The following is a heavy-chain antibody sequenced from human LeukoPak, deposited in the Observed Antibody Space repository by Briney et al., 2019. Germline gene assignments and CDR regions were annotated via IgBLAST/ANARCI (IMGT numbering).Heavy chain of an antibody. J-gene: IGHJ6*03. V-gene: IGHV3-21*01. CDR1: GFTFSSYS. Sequence: GGSLRLSSAASGFTFSSYSMNWVRQAPGKGLEWVSSISSSSSYIYYADSVKGRFTISRDNAKNSLYLQMNSLRAEDTAVYYCAREEGYDFWSGSLGYYYYMDVWGKGTTVTVSS. CDR3: AREEGYDFWSGSLGYYYYMDV. D-gene: IGHD3-3*01. CDR2: ISSSSSYI.